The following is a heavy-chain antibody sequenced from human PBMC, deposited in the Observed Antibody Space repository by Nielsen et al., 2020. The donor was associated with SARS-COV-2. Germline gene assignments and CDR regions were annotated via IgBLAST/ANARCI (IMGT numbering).Heavy chain of an antibody. D-gene: IGHD3-22*01. J-gene: IGHJ4*02. V-gene: IGHV2-5*01. Sequence: SGPTLVKPTQTLTLTCTFSGFSLSTSGVGVGWIRQPPGKALEWLALIYWNDDKRYSPSLKSRLTITKDTSKNQVVLTMTNMDPVDTATYYCAHSFQLEDSSGPFDYWGQGTLVTVSS. CDR1: GFSLSTSGVG. CDR2: IYWNDDK. CDR3: AHSFQLEDSSGPFDY.